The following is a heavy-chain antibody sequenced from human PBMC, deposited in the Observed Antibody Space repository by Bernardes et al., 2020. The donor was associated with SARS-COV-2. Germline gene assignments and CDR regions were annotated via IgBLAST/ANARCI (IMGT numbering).Heavy chain of an antibody. CDR3: VREDSSSWHHHFDY. D-gene: IGHD6-13*01. CDR1: GGSISTYY. Sequence: SETLSLTCTVSGGSISTYYWNWIRQPPGKGLEWIGYISRSGNTNYNPSVKSRVTISIDTSKNQFSLELTSVTAADTAVYYCVREDSSSWHHHFDYWGQGALVTVS. J-gene: IGHJ4*02. CDR2: ISRSGNT. V-gene: IGHV4-59*01.